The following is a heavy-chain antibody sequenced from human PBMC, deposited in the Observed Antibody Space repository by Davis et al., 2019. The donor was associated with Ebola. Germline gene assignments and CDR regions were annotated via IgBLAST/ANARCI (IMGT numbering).Heavy chain of an antibody. J-gene: IGHJ1*01. CDR3: ARGVLSSTSQYFQH. D-gene: IGHD6-13*01. CDR1: GFDVSGNY. CDR2: IYSGGTT. V-gene: IGHV3-66*02. Sequence: GESLKISCAASGFDVSGNYMSWVRQAPGKGLEWVSLIYSGGTTYYVDSVKGRFAISRDSSKNTFYLQMNSLRGEDTAVYYCARGVLSSTSQYFQHWGQGTLVTVSS.